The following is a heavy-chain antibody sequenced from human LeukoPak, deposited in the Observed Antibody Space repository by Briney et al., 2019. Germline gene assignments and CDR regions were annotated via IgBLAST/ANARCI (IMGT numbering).Heavy chain of an antibody. CDR1: GFTFTSYG. J-gene: IGHJ4*02. Sequence: GTSLRLSCAASGFTFTSYGMHWVRQAPGKGLEGVALITYDGYYKYYSDSVKGRFTISSDTSKNTLYLQMNSLRAEDTAVYYCARDLSPVVRASPVGYWGQGTLVTISS. CDR2: ITYDGYYK. D-gene: IGHD3-10*01. V-gene: IGHV3-30*03. CDR3: ARDLSPVVRASPVGY.